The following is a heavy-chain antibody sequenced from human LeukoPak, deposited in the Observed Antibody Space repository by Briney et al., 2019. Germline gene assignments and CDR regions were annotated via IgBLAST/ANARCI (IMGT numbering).Heavy chain of an antibody. J-gene: IGHJ4*02. CDR1: GFTFSSYS. CDR3: AKFAGYCSGGSCYAYYFDY. D-gene: IGHD2-15*01. CDR2: ISGSGGST. V-gene: IGHV3-23*01. Sequence: GGSLRLSCAASGFTFSSYSMSWVRQAPGKGLEWVSAISGSGGSTYYADSVKGRFTISRDNSKNTLYLQMNSLRAEDTAVYYCAKFAGYCSGGSCYAYYFDYWGQGTLVTVSS.